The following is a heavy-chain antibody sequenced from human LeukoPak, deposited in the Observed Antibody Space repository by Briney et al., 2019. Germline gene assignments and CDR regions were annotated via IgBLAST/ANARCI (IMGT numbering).Heavy chain of an antibody. CDR1: GFTFSSYA. CDR2: IKQDGSEK. Sequence: GGSLRLSCAASGFTFSSYAMSWVRQAPGKGLEWVANIKQDGSEKYYVDSVKGRLTISRDNAKNSLYLQMNSLRAEDTAVYYCASGDSPIYYWGQGTLVTVSS. J-gene: IGHJ4*02. D-gene: IGHD2-21*01. V-gene: IGHV3-7*01. CDR3: ASGDSPIYY.